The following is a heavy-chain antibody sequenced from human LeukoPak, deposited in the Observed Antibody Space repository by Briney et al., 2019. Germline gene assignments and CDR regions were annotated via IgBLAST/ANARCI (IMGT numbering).Heavy chain of an antibody. CDR3: ARAGMDIVVVPAAIVYNY. Sequence: ASVKVSCKASGYTFTTYGISWVRQAPGQGLEWMGGIIPIFGTANYAQKFQGRVTITTDESTSTAYMELSSLRSEDTAVYYCARAGMDIVVVPAAIVYNYWGQGTLVTVSS. D-gene: IGHD2-2*02. V-gene: IGHV1-69*05. CDR1: GYTFTTYG. J-gene: IGHJ4*02. CDR2: IIPIFGTA.